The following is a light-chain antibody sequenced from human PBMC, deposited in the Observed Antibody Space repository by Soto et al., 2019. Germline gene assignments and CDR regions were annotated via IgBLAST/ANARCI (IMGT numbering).Light chain of an antibody. CDR2: GAS. J-gene: IGKJ4*01. CDR1: QSVSSGY. CDR3: HQCSSSFT. V-gene: IGKV3-20*01. Sequence: EIVLTQSPGTLSLSPGEGATLSCRASQSVSSGYLAWYQQKPGQAPRLLIYGASSRATGIPDRFSGSGSGTDFTLTISRLEPEDFAVYYCHQCSSSFTFGGGTKVEIK.